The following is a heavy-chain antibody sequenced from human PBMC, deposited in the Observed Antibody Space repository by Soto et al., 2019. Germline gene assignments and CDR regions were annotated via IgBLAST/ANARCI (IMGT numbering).Heavy chain of an antibody. Sequence: QVQLVQSGAEVKKPGSSVKVSCKASGGTFSSYTISWVRQAPGQGLEWMGRIIPILGIANYAQKFQGRVTITADKSTSTADMGLSSLRSEDTAVYYCAMEYCCSTSCYRDYWGQGTLVTVSS. D-gene: IGHD2-2*02. J-gene: IGHJ4*02. CDR3: AMEYCCSTSCYRDY. CDR2: IIPILGIA. V-gene: IGHV1-69*02. CDR1: GGTFSSYT.